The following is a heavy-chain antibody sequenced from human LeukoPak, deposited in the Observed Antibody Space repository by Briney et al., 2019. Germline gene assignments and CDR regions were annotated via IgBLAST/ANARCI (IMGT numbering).Heavy chain of an antibody. D-gene: IGHD5-18*01. Sequence: KPSETLSLTCTVSGGSMSSYYWSRIRQPAGKGLEWIGRIYASGSTYYNPSLKSRVTMSVDTSKNQFSLKLTSVTAADTAVYYCARDVDTFFDYWGQGTLVTVSS. CDR2: IYASGST. CDR3: ARDVDTFFDY. CDR1: GGSMSSYY. V-gene: IGHV4-4*07. J-gene: IGHJ4*02.